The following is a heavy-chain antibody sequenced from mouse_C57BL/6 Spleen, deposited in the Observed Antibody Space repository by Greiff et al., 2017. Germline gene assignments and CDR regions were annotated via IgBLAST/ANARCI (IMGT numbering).Heavy chain of an antibody. D-gene: IGHD2-10*02. V-gene: IGHV2-6-1*01. CDR3: ARHPLGYYYAMDD. CDR2: IWSDGST. Sequence: QVQLKESGPGLVAPSQSLSITCTVSGFSLTSYGVHWVRQPPGKGLEWLVVIWSDGSTTYNSALKSRLGISKDNSKSQVFLKMNSLQTDDTAMYYCARHPLGYYYAMDDWGQGTSVTVSS. J-gene: IGHJ4*01. CDR1: GFSLTSYG.